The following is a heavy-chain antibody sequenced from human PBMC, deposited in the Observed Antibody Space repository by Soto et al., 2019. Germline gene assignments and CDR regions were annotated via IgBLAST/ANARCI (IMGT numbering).Heavy chain of an antibody. CDR1: GGTFSSYA. D-gene: IGHD2-2*01. V-gene: IGHV1-69*13. CDR3: ARDRDLYCISTSCSPYYYYYDMDV. J-gene: IGHJ6*02. CDR2: IIPIFGTA. Sequence: GASVKVSCKASGGTFSSYAISWVRQAPGQGLEWMGGIIPIFGTANYAQKFQGRVTITADESTSTAYMELSSLRSEDTAVYYCARDRDLYCISTSCSPYYYYYDMDVWGQGTTVTVSS.